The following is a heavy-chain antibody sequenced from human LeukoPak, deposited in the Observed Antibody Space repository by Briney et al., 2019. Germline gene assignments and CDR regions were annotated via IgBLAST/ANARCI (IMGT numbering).Heavy chain of an antibody. J-gene: IGHJ4*02. CDR3: AKDPVAAATPGY. Sequence: PGGSLRLSCAASGFTFSSYAMSWVRQAPGKGLGWVSAISGSGGSTYYADSVKGRFTISRDNSKNTLYLQMNFLRAEETAVYYCAKDPVAAATPGYWGQGTLVTVSS. CDR1: GFTFSSYA. V-gene: IGHV3-23*01. CDR2: ISGSGGST. D-gene: IGHD2-2*01.